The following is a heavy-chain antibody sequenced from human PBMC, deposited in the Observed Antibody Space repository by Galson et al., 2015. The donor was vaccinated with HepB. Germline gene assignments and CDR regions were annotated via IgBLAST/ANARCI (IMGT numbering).Heavy chain of an antibody. J-gene: IGHJ4*02. CDR2: VVPVFGIA. Sequence: SVKVSCKASGGNFNSLSINWVRQAPGQGLEWMGGVVPVFGIANHAQKFQDRVTITADKATTTAYMELSRLTSEDTATYYCATGADCSGGSCYEGYWGRGTLVTVSS. D-gene: IGHD2-15*01. CDR1: GGNFNSLS. CDR3: ATGADCSGGSCYEGY. V-gene: IGHV1-69*10.